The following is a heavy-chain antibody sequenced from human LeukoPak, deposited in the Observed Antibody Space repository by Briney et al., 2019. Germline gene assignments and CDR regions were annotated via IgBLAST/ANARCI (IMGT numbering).Heavy chain of an antibody. Sequence: PGGSLRLSCAASGFTFSSYEMNWARQAPGKGLEWVSYISGSGSAIYYADSVRGRFTISRDNAKNSLYLQMNSLRAEDTAVYYCARRYYGGNSEIDYWGQGTLVTVSS. CDR3: ARRYYGGNSEIDY. D-gene: IGHD4-23*01. J-gene: IGHJ4*02. V-gene: IGHV3-48*03. CDR1: GFTFSSYE. CDR2: ISGSGSAI.